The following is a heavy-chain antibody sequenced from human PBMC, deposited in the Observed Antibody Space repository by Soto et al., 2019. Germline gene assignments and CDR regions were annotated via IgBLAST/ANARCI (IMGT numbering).Heavy chain of an antibody. CDR1: GGSFSGYY. V-gene: IGHV4-34*01. J-gene: IGHJ6*03. Sequence: SQTLSLTCAVYGGSFSGYYWSWIRQPPGKGLEWIGEINHSGSTNYNPSLKSRVTISVDTSKNQFSLNLRSVTAADTGVYYCAKGGRFPEARYYFLDVLGNGTTVTGSS. D-gene: IGHD3-3*01. CDR3: AKGGRFPEARYYFLDV. CDR2: INHSGST.